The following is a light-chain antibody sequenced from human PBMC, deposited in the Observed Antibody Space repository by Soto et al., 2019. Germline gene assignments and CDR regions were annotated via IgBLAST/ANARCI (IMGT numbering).Light chain of an antibody. J-gene: IGLJ1*01. CDR2: DNN. CDR1: SCNIENYY. Sequence: QSVLTQPPSVSAAPGQKVTISCSGSSCNIENYYVSWYQQLPGTAPKLLIYDNNKRPSGIPDRFSGSKSGTSATLDITGLQTGDEADYYCGTYDSSLRDGVFGTGTKVTVL. V-gene: IGLV1-51*01. CDR3: GTYDSSLRDGV.